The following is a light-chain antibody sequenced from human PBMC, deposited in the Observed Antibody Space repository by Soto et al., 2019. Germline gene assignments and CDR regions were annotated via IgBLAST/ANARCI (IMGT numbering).Light chain of an antibody. J-gene: IGKJ1*01. Sequence: IVVTQTPDSLAVSLGERATINCKSSQSGLYSSNNKNYLAWYQQKPGQHPKLLIYWAYTQESGVPDRFRGSGSETDFTLTISSLQAEDGALYYFHQYNLSPLTFGQGTKGEIK. V-gene: IGKV4-1*01. CDR1: QSGLYSSNNKNY. CDR3: HQYNLSPLT. CDR2: WAY.